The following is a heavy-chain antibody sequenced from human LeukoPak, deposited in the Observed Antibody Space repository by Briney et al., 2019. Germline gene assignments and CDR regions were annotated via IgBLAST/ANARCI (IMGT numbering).Heavy chain of an antibody. CDR3: AKDLRGGDYYYGMDV. Sequence: GRSLRLSCAASGFTFSSYGMHWVRQAPGKGLEWVAVTSYDGSNKYYADSVKGRFTISRDNSKNTLYLQMNSLRAEDTAVYYCAKDLRGGDYYYGMDVWGQGTTVTVSS. D-gene: IGHD2-21*01. CDR1: GFTFSSYG. V-gene: IGHV3-30*18. J-gene: IGHJ6*02. CDR2: TSYDGSNK.